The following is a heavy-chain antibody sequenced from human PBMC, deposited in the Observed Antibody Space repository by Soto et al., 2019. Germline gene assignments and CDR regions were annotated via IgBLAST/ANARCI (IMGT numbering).Heavy chain of an antibody. J-gene: IGHJ6*02. CDR1: GGSISSYY. CDR2: IYYSGST. V-gene: IGHV4-59*01. CDR3: ARATYYYGSGSYEHGMDV. Sequence: PSETLSLTCTVSGGSISSYYWSWIRQPPGKGLEWIGYIYYSGSTNYNPSLKSRVTISVDTSKNQFSLKLSSVTAANTAVYYCARATYYYGSGSYEHGMDVRGQGTTVT. D-gene: IGHD3-10*01.